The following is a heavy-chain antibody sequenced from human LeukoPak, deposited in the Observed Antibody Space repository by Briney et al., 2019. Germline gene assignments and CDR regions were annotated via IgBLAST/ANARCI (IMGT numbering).Heavy chain of an antibody. CDR2: ISGSGGST. J-gene: IGHJ4*01. Sequence: GGSLRLPCPTSGFTFIHYVLRWFRQAPGKGLEWVSTISGSGGSTSYADSVQGRFTISRDNSKNTLNLQLNSLRADDTAVYYCANHRMVRVLITDHCIDVWGQGTLVTVPS. D-gene: IGHD3-10*01. V-gene: IGHV3-23*01. CDR1: GFTFIHYV. CDR3: ANHRMVRVLITDHCIDV.